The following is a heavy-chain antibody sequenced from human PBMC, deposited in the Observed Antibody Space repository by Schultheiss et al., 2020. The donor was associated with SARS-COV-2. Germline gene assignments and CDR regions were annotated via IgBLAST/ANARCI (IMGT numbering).Heavy chain of an antibody. D-gene: IGHD1-14*01. CDR1: GFTFSSHW. J-gene: IGHJ4*02. CDR2: IRTGGDTT. V-gene: IGHV3-23*01. CDR3: VRAAITTVALFDS. Sequence: GGSLRLSCAASGFTFSSHWMHWVRQAPGKGLEWVSSIRTGGDTTYYADAVRGRFTISRDNSKNTLSLHINFLRAEDTAVYFCVRAAITTVALFDSWGQGTLVTVSS.